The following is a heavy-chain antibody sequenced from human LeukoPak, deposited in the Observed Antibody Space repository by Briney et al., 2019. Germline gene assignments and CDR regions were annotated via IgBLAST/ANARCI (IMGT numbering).Heavy chain of an antibody. Sequence: GGSLRLSCAASGFTFSSYWMSWVRQAPGKGLEWVANINQDGSNIFYVDSVKGRFTISRDNAKNSLYLQMNSLRAEDTAVYFCARYTNGLDSWGQGTLVTVSS. CDR2: INQDGSNI. CDR1: GFTFSSYW. V-gene: IGHV3-7*01. J-gene: IGHJ4*02. D-gene: IGHD2-8*01. CDR3: ARYTNGLDS.